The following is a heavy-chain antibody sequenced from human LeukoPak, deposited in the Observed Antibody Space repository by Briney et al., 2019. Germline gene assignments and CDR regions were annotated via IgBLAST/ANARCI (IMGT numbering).Heavy chain of an antibody. CDR2: VNPNTGGT. CDR3: VREAGPLD. Sequence: ASVKVSCKAFGYTFTRYYINWVRQAPGQAPEWVGWVNPNTGGTRYAQKFQGRVTMTRDTSITTAFTELRGLTFDDTAVFYCVREAGPLDWGQGTLVTVSS. J-gene: IGHJ4*02. V-gene: IGHV1-2*02. CDR1: GYTFTRYY.